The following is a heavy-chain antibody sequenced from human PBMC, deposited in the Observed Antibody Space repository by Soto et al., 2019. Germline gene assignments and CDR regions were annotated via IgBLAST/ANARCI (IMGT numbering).Heavy chain of an antibody. CDR2: INHSGST. D-gene: IGHD1-26*01. V-gene: IGHV4-34*01. CDR3: AQYSGSRYYYYYGMDV. CDR1: GGSFSGYY. J-gene: IGHJ6*02. Sequence: PSETLSLTCAVYGGSFSGYYWSWIRQPPGKGLEWIGEINHSGSTNYNPSLKSRVTISVDTSKNQFSLKLSSVTAADTAVYYCAQYSGSRYYYYYGMDVWGQGTTVTVSS.